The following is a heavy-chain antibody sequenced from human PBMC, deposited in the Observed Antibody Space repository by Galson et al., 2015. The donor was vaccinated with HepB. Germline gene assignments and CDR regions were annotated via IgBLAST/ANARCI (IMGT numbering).Heavy chain of an antibody. CDR2: IWYDGSNK. CDR1: GFTFSSYG. V-gene: IGHV3-33*01. CDR3: ARDTDGGSYLNYYYYYYGMDV. J-gene: IGHJ6*02. Sequence: SLRLSCAASGFTFSSYGMHWVRQAPGKGLEWVAVIWYDGSNKYYADSVKGRFTISRDNSKNTLYLQMNSLRAEDTAVYYCARDTDGGSYLNYYYYYYGMDVWGQGTTVTVSS. D-gene: IGHD1-26*01.